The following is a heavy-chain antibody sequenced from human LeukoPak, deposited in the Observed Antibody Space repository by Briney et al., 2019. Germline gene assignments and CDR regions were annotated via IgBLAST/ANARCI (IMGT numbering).Heavy chain of an antibody. Sequence: GGSLRLSCAASGFTFSSYAMHWVRQAPGKGLEWVAVISYDGSNKYYADSVKGRFTISRDNSKNTLYLQMNSLRAEDTAVYYCARDLSKGDPSDYYYGMDVWGQGTTVTVSS. J-gene: IGHJ6*02. CDR2: ISYDGSNK. V-gene: IGHV3-30*04. CDR3: ARDLSKGDPSDYYYGMDV. D-gene: IGHD3-16*01. CDR1: GFTFSSYA.